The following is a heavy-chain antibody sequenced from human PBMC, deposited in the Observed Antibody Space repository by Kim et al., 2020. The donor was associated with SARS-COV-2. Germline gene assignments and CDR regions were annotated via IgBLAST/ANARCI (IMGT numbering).Heavy chain of an antibody. J-gene: IGHJ4*02. V-gene: IGHV1-18*01. D-gene: IGHD6-13*01. CDR3: TRDGGRAAGGYDS. Sequence: YARNLQSRVTMTTDTSTSTAYMELRSLRSDDTAVYYCTRDGGRAAGGYDSWGQGSLVTVSS.